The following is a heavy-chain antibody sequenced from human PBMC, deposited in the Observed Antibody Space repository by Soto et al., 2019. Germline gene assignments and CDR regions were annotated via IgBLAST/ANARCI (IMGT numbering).Heavy chain of an antibody. CDR2: ISTYNGNT. V-gene: IGHV1-18*04. D-gene: IGHD5-18*01. Sequence: HVQLVQSGAEVKKPGASVKVSCKASGYTFTSYGISWVRQAPGQGLEWMGWISTYNGNTNYAQKLQGRDTMTTDTSTSPAYMEVRSLRSDDTAVYYCARDPPRRYSYGQGLDYWGQGTLVTVSS. CDR3: ARDPPRRYSYGQGLDY. CDR1: GYTFTSYG. J-gene: IGHJ4*02.